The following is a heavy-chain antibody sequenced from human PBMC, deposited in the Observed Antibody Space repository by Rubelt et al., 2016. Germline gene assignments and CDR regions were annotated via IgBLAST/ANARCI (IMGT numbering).Heavy chain of an antibody. V-gene: IGHV1-69*09. D-gene: IGHD5-18*01. CDR1: GGTFSSYA. Sequence: QVQLVQSGAEVKKPGSSVKVSCKASGGTFSSYAISWVRQAPGQGLEWMGRIIPMLDMTYYAQKIQGRCTITADKSTSTVYLELNSLRSEDTAVYYCAGGPPTYREGNWFDPWGQGTLVTVSS. CDR3: AGGPPTYREGNWFDP. J-gene: IGHJ5*02. CDR2: IIPMLDMT.